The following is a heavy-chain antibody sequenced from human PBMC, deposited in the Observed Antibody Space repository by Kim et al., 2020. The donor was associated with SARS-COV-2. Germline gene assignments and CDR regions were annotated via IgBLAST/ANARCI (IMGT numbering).Heavy chain of an antibody. D-gene: IGHD2-21*01. CDR1: GFTFYDHA. CDR2: ISADSRQK. Sequence: GGSLRLSCAASGFTFYDHAMHWVRQAPGKGLEWVAGISADSRQKTYADSVKGRFSISRDNAKNFLYLQMSSLRLEDTALYHCAKVGPQYCDGGRCFYYSGLDVWGQGTPVTVSS. V-gene: IGHV3-9*01. CDR3: AKVGPQYCDGGRCFYYSGLDV. J-gene: IGHJ6*02.